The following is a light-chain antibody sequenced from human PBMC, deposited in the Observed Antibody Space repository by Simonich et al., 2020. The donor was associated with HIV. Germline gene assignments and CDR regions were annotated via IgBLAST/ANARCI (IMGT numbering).Light chain of an antibody. V-gene: IGKV3-20*01. CDR3: QQYGSSPLT. Sequence: EIVLTQSPGTLSLSPGERATLSCRASQSVSSNFLAWYQPKPGQAPRLLIYTSSYRTTGIPDRFSGSGSGTDFTLTISRLEPEDFAVYYCQQYGSSPLTFGGGTKVEIK. J-gene: IGKJ4*01. CDR2: TSS. CDR1: QSVSSNF.